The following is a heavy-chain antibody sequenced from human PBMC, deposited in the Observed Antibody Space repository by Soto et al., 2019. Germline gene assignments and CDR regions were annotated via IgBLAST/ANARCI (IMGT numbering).Heavy chain of an antibody. V-gene: IGHV4-34*01. CDR1: GGSFSGYY. D-gene: IGHD3-22*01. CDR3: ARDYYDSSGRPTIDY. Sequence: QVQLQQWGAGLLKPSETLSLTCAVSGGSFSGYYWSWIRQPPGKGLEWIGEINHSGSTNYNPSLKSRFTISVDTSKNQFSLKLSSVTAADTAVYYCARDYYDSSGRPTIDYWGQGTLVTVS. J-gene: IGHJ4*02. CDR2: INHSGST.